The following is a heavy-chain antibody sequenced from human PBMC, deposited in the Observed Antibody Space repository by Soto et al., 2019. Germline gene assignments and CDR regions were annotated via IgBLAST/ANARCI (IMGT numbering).Heavy chain of an antibody. D-gene: IGHD2-2*01. Sequence: ASVQVSCKASGGTFSSYAISWVRQAPGQGLEWMGGIIPIFGTANYAQKFQGRVTITADESTSTAYMELSSLRSEDTAVYYCARSGRCSSTSCYDAFDIWGQGTMVPVSS. CDR2: IIPIFGTA. CDR1: GGTFSSYA. V-gene: IGHV1-69*13. CDR3: ARSGRCSSTSCYDAFDI. J-gene: IGHJ3*02.